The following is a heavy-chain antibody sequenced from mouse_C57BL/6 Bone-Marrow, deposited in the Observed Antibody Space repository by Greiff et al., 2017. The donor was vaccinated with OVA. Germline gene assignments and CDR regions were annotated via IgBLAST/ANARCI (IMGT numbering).Heavy chain of an antibody. D-gene: IGHD1-1*01. V-gene: IGHV1-4*01. CDR1: GYTFTSYT. Sequence: QVQLQQSGAELARPGASVKMSCKASGYTFTSYTMHWVKQRPGQGLEWIGYINPSSGYTKYNQKFKDKATLTADKSSSTAYMQLSSLTSEDSAVYYCARPYYYGSPWFAYWGQVTLVTVSA. CDR3: ARPYYYGSPWFAY. CDR2: INPSSGYT. J-gene: IGHJ3*01.